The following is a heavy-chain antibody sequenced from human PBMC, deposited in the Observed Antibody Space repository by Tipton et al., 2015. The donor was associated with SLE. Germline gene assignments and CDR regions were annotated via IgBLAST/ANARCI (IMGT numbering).Heavy chain of an antibody. V-gene: IGHV4-34*01. D-gene: IGHD1-26*01. Sequence: TLSLTCAVYGGSFSDYYWSWIRQTPGEGLEWIGEINHTGGTNYNPSLKSRVTISVDTSKNQFSLKLSSVTAADTAMYYCVRERKYVVRFRELVAPDLWGQGTAITASS. CDR2: INHTGGT. J-gene: IGHJ3*01. CDR1: GGSFSDYY. CDR3: VRERKYVVRFRELVAPDL.